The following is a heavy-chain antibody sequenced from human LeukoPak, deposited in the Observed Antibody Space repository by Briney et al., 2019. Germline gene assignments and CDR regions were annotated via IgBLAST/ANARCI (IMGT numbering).Heavy chain of an antibody. CDR2: IYTSGST. V-gene: IGHV4-4*07. J-gene: IGHJ4*02. D-gene: IGHD3-22*01. Sequence: PSETLSLTCTVSGGSISRYYWSWIRQPAGKGLEWIGRIYTSGSTNYNPSLKSRVTMSVDTSKNQFSLKLSSVTAADTAVYYCASGGYYDSSGYLYYFDYWGQGTLVTVSS. CDR1: GGSISRYY. CDR3: ASGGYYDSSGYLYYFDY.